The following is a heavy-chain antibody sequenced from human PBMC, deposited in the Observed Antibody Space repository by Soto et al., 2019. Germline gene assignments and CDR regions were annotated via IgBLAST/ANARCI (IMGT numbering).Heavy chain of an antibody. CDR3: ARDGMTTGDT. CDR2: VFSSVST. V-gene: IGHV4-4*07. J-gene: IGHJ4*02. D-gene: IGHD2-21*02. Sequence: SETLSLTCIVSGVSVRSYTWSWVRQAANKGLEWIGRVFSSVSTTYNPSLKSRVTITMDTPENRISLKLDSVTAADAGVYYCARDGMTTGDTWGPGTAVTVSS. CDR1: GVSVRSYT.